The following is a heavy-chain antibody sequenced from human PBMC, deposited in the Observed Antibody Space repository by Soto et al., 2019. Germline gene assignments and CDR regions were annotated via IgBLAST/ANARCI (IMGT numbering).Heavy chain of an antibody. V-gene: IGHV3-30*18. CDR1: GFSFRSFG. CDR3: AKDRGRGSYPGGDFAH. Sequence: QMELVESGGGVVQPGRSLRLSCEGSGFSFRSFGMHWVRQSPAKGLEWLAIISFDGSNQYYADSVKGQFIISRDNSKNTVYLEMNNLRPEDTAVYYCAKDRGRGSYPGGDFAHWGLGTLVTVSS. J-gene: IGHJ4*02. D-gene: IGHD1-26*01. CDR2: ISFDGSNQ.